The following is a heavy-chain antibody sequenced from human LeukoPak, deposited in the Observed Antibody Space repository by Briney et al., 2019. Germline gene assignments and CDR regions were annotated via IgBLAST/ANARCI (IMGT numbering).Heavy chain of an antibody. J-gene: IGHJ4*02. D-gene: IGHD7-27*01. CDR3: ARTGTGGLFDY. Sequence: NPSETLSLTCAVYGGSFSGYYWSWIRQPPGMGLEWIGEINHSGSTNYNPSLKSRVTISVDTSKNQFSLKLSSVTAADTAVYYCARTGTGGLFDYWGQGTLVTVSS. V-gene: IGHV4-34*01. CDR1: GGSFSGYY. CDR2: INHSGST.